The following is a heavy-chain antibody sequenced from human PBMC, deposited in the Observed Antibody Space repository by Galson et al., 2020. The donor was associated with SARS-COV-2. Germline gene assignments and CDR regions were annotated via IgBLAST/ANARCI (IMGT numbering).Heavy chain of an antibody. Sequence: SETLSLTCTVSGGSISSSSYYWGWIRQPPGTGLEWLGSIYYSGSTYYNPSLKSRVTISVDTSKHQFSLKLSSVTAADTAVYSCASARKMQWLVHRPGYFDYWGQGTLVTVSS. V-gene: IGHV4-39*01. D-gene: IGHD6-19*01. CDR3: ASARKMQWLVHRPGYFDY. J-gene: IGHJ4*02. CDR1: GGSISSSSYY. CDR2: IYYSGST.